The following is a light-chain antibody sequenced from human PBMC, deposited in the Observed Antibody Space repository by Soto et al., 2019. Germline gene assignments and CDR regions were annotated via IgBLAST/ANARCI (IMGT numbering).Light chain of an antibody. CDR1: QNIRNY. CDR3: QQYDYVPLT. CDR2: DGS. J-gene: IGKJ4*01. V-gene: IGKV1-33*01. Sequence: DIQMTQSPPSLSASVGDSVTITCQATQNIRNYLNWYQHMPGRAPKLLIYDGSSLQTGVPSRFSGSGSGTDFTLIITDLQSEDAATYYCQQYDYVPLTFGGGTKVEI.